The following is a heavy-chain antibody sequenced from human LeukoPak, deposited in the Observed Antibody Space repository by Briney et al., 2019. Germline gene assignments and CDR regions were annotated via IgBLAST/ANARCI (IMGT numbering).Heavy chain of an antibody. CDR3: ARAVDYGGNSGDAFDI. CDR2: IIPIFGTA. J-gene: IGHJ3*02. D-gene: IGHD4-23*01. CDR1: GGTFSSYA. Sequence: ASVKVSCKASGGTFSSYAISWVRQAPGQGLEWMGGIIPIFGTANYAQKFQGRVTITADESTSTAYMELSSLRSEDTAVYYCARAVDYGGNSGDAFDIWGQGTMVTVSS. V-gene: IGHV1-69*13.